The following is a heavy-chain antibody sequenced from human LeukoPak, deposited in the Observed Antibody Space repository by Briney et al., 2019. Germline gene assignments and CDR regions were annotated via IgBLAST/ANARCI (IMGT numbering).Heavy chain of an antibody. J-gene: IGHJ5*02. V-gene: IGHV4-61*02. Sequence: SETLSLTCTVSGGSISSGSYYWSWIRQPAGKGLEWIGRVYTSGSTDYNPSLKSRVTISRDTSKNQFSLKVTSVTAADTAVYYCARNKYDILTGYFRRNNWFDPWGQGTLVTVSS. CDR1: GGSISSGSYY. CDR2: VYTSGST. CDR3: ARNKYDILTGYFRRNNWFDP. D-gene: IGHD3-9*01.